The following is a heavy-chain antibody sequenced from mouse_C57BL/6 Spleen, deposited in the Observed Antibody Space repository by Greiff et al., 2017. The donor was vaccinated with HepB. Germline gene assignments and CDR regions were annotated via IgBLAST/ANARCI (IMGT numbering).Heavy chain of an antibody. Sequence: QVQLQQPGAELVKPGASVKMSCKASGYTFTSYWITWVKQRPGQGLEWIGDIYPGSGSTNYNEKFKSKATLTVDTSSSTAYMQLSSLTSEDSAVYYCARRYINNYLRDYWGQGTTLTVSS. CDR2: IYPGSGST. CDR3: ARRYINNYLRDY. J-gene: IGHJ2*01. V-gene: IGHV1-55*01. CDR1: GYTFTSYW. D-gene: IGHD1-3*01.